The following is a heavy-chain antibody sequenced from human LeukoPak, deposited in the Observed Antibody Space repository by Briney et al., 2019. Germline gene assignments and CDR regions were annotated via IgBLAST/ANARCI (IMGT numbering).Heavy chain of an antibody. CDR1: GGSISSGGYY. V-gene: IGHV4-31*03. CDR2: IYYSGST. Sequence: SETLSLTCSVSGGSISSGGYYWSWIRQHPGKGLEWIGYIYYSGSTYYNPSLKSRVTISVDTSKNQFSLKLSSVTAADTAVYYCARVFLRTPRTMVRGVIPGWFDPWGQGTLVTVSS. CDR3: ARVFLRTPRTMVRGVIPGWFDP. J-gene: IGHJ5*02. D-gene: IGHD3-10*01.